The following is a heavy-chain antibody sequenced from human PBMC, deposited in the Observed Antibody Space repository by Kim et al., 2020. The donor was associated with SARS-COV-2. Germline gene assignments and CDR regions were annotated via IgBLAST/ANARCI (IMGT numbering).Heavy chain of an antibody. Sequence: AQKFQGRVTLTRDTSTSTVYMELSSLRSEDTAVYYCARDRDYYYYYGMDVWGQGTTVTVSS. J-gene: IGHJ6*02. V-gene: IGHV1-46*01. CDR3: ARDRDYYYYYGMDV. D-gene: IGHD3-10*01.